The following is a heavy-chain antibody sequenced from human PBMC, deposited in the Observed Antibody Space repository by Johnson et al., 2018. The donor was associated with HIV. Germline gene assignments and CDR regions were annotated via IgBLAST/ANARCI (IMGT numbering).Heavy chain of an antibody. CDR2: ISYDGSNK. V-gene: IGHV3-30*04. J-gene: IGHJ3*02. Sequence: QVQLVESGGGVVQPGRSLRLSCAASGFTFSSYAMHWVRQAPGKGLEWVAVISYDGSNKYYADSVKGRFTISRDNAKNTLYLQMNSLRAEDTAVYYCVRDLYSYEDAFDIWGQGTMVTVSS. CDR1: GFTFSSYA. CDR3: VRDLYSYEDAFDI. D-gene: IGHD5-18*01.